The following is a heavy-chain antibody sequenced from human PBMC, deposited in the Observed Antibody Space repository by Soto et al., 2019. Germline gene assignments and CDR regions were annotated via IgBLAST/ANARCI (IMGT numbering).Heavy chain of an antibody. Sequence: EVQLVASGGGLVQPGGSLRLSCAASGLIFNNYWMTWVRQAPGKGLEWVANINQDGSEEYYLESVKGRCTISRDNAKNSLSLKINSLRAEDTAVYYCARNECGGYWYFDYCGQGTLVTVSS. D-gene: IGHD2-21*01. CDR1: GLIFNNYW. V-gene: IGHV3-7*01. CDR2: INQDGSEE. J-gene: IGHJ4*02. CDR3: ARNECGGYWYFDY.